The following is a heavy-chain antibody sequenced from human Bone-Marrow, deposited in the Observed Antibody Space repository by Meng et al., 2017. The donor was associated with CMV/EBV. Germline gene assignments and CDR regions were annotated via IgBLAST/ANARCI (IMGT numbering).Heavy chain of an antibody. CDR1: GFTFSSYG. CDR3: AKERPYYDFWSGYSYYYGMDV. V-gene: IGHV3-23*01. Sequence: GGSLRLSCAASGFTFSSYGMHWVRQAPGKGLEWVSAISGSGGSTYYADSVKGRFTISRDNSKNTLYLQMNSLRAEDTAVYYCAKERPYYDFWSGYSYYYGMDVWGQGTTVTVSS. J-gene: IGHJ6*02. CDR2: ISGSGGST. D-gene: IGHD3-3*01.